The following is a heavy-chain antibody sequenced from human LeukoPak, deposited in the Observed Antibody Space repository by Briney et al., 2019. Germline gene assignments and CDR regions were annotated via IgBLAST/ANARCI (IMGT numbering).Heavy chain of an antibody. Sequence: GGSLRLSCAASGFTFSSYSMNWVRQAPGKGLEWVSSISSSSSYIYYADSVKGRFTISRDNAKNSLYLQMNSLRAEDTAVYYCARDSPRGTIFGVVIQYYYMDAWGKGTTVTVSS. CDR1: GFTFSSYS. J-gene: IGHJ6*03. D-gene: IGHD3-3*01. V-gene: IGHV3-21*01. CDR3: ARDSPRGTIFGVVIQYYYMDA. CDR2: ISSSSSYI.